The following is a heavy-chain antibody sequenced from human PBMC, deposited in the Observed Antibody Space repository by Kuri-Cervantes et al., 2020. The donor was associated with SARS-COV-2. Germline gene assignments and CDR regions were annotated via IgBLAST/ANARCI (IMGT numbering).Heavy chain of an antibody. Sequence: GGSLRLSCAASGFTFSSYGMHWVRQAPGKGLEWVAVISYDGSNKYYADSVKGRFTISRENSKNTLYLQMNSLRAEDTAVYYCAKDCGGDCYLDYWGQGTLVTVSS. CDR1: GFTFSSYG. CDR2: ISYDGSNK. CDR3: AKDCGGDCYLDY. J-gene: IGHJ4*02. V-gene: IGHV3-30*18. D-gene: IGHD2-21*02.